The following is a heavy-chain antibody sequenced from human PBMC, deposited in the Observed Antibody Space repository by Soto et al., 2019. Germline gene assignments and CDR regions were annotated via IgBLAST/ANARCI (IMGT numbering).Heavy chain of an antibody. V-gene: IGHV6-1*01. Sequence: SQTLSLTCAICGDSVSSNSAAWNWIRQSPSRGLEWLGRTYYRSKWYNDYAVSVKSRITINPDTSKNQFSLQLNSVTPEDTAVYYCARDLSGCSGGSCYSDDEQYYYYYGMDVWGQGTTVTVSS. CDR3: ARDLSGCSGGSCYSDDEQYYYYYGMDV. J-gene: IGHJ6*02. D-gene: IGHD2-15*01. CDR1: GDSVSSNSAA. CDR2: TYYRSKWYN.